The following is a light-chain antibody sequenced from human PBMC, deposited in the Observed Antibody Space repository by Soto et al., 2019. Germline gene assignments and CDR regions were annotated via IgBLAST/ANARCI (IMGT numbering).Light chain of an antibody. CDR1: QGISSA. CDR3: QQFNSDPFT. Sequence: AIQLTQSPPSLSASVGDRVTIACRASQGISSALAWYQQKPGKAPKVLMYDASSMESGVPSRFSGSGSGTDFTLTISSLQPEDFATYYCQQFNSDPFTFGPGTKLDIK. V-gene: IGKV1-13*02. J-gene: IGKJ3*01. CDR2: DAS.